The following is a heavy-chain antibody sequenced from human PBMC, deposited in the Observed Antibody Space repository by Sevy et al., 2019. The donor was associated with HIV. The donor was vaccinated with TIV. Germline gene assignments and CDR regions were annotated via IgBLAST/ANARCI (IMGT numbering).Heavy chain of an antibody. D-gene: IGHD3-10*01. CDR2: IKQDGSEK. J-gene: IGHJ3*02. V-gene: IGHV3-7*01. Sequence: GGSLRLSCVASGFTFSSYWMSWVRQAPGKGLEWVANIKQDGSEKYYVDSVKGRFTISRDNAKNSLYLQMNSLRAEDTAVYYCARVREFDAFDIWGQGTMVTVSS. CDR3: ARVREFDAFDI. CDR1: GFTFSSYW.